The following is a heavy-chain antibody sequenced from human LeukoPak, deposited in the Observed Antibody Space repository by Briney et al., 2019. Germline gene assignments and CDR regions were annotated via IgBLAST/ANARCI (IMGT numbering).Heavy chain of an antibody. CDR1: GGSISNYY. V-gene: IGHV4-59*08. CDR2: IHYSGSS. J-gene: IGHJ6*02. D-gene: IGHD3-3*01. Sequence: SETLSLTCTVSGGSISNYYWSWIRQPPGKGLEWIGYIHYSGSSNSNPSLKSRVTISLDTSNNHFSLKLRSVTAADTAVYYCARLHYYDFWSGYSPDYGMDVWGQGTTVTVSS. CDR3: ARLHYYDFWSGYSPDYGMDV.